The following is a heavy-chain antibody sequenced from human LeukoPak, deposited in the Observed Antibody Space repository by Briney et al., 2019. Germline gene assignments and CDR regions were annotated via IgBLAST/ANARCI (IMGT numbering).Heavy chain of an antibody. Sequence: SETLSLTCAVSGGSISSGGYYWSWIRQPPGKGLEWIGYIYYSGSTNYNPSLKSRVTISVGTSKNQFSLKLSSVTAADTAVYYCARGRGSSDYWGQGTLVTVSS. CDR1: GGSISSGGYY. CDR2: IYYSGST. CDR3: ARGRGSSDY. D-gene: IGHD3-16*01. J-gene: IGHJ4*02. V-gene: IGHV4-61*08.